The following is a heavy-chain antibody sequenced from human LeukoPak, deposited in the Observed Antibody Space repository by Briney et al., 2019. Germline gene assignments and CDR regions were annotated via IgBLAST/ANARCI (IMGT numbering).Heavy chain of an antibody. Sequence: SQTLSLTCTVSGGSISNSGGFYWSWIRQHPGDGLEWIGFISYRGSTYYNPSLKSRATISLDTSNHQFSLKLTSVTAADTAVYYCARHVGIHLWSLYFDYWGQGSLVTVSS. J-gene: IGHJ4*02. V-gene: IGHV4-31*02. CDR3: ARHVGIHLWSLYFDY. D-gene: IGHD5-18*01. CDR1: GGSISNSGGFY. CDR2: ISYRGST.